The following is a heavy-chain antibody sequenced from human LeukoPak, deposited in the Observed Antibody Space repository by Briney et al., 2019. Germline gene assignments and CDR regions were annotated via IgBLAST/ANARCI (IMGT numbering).Heavy chain of an antibody. D-gene: IGHD3-9*01. Sequence: PGGSLRLSCAASGFTFSSYWMSWVRQAPGKGLEWVANIKQDGSEKYYVDSVKGRFTISRDNAKNSLYLQMNSLRAEDTAVYYCARTSSYYDILTGYFNYFDYWGQGTLVTVSS. CDR1: GFTFSSYW. CDR3: ARTSSYYDILTGYFNYFDY. J-gene: IGHJ4*02. CDR2: IKQDGSEK. V-gene: IGHV3-7*01.